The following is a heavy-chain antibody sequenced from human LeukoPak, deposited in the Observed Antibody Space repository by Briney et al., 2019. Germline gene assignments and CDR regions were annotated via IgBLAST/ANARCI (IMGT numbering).Heavy chain of an antibody. V-gene: IGHV3-23*01. CDR3: AKDVEALVVVTARLDY. CDR1: GFTFSSYA. J-gene: IGHJ4*02. CDR2: ISGSGGST. D-gene: IGHD2-21*02. Sequence: GGSLRLSCAASGFTFSSYAMSWVRQAPGKGLEWVSGISGSGGSTYYADSVKGRFTISKDNSKNTLYLQMNSLRAEDTAVYYCAKDVEALVVVTARLDYWGQGTLVTVSS.